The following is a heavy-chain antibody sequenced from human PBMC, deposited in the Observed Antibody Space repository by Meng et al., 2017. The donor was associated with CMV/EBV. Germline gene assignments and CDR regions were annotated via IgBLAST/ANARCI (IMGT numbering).Heavy chain of an antibody. Sequence: GESLKISCAASGFTFSSYAMHWVRQAPGKGLEWVAVISYDGANKYYADSVKGRFTFSRDNSKNTLYLQMNSLRAEDTAVYYCAKDSELDCSSTSCYPMYYFDYWGQGTLVTVSS. J-gene: IGHJ4*02. CDR2: ISYDGANK. CDR1: GFTFSSYA. CDR3: AKDSELDCSSTSCYPMYYFDY. D-gene: IGHD2-2*01. V-gene: IGHV3-30*04.